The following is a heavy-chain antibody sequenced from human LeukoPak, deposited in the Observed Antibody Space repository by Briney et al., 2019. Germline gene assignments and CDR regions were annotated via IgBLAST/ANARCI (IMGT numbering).Heavy chain of an antibody. CDR1: GFTFSSYA. CDR3: AKGPEDRYYYGSGSYYPEIAFDI. D-gene: IGHD3-10*01. CDR2: ISGSGGST. J-gene: IGHJ3*02. V-gene: IGHV3-23*01. Sequence: RSGGSLRLSCAASGFTFSSYAMSWGRQAPGEGLEWVSAISGSGGSTYYADSVRGRFTISRDNSKNTLYLQMNSLRAEDTAVYYCAKGPEDRYYYGSGSYYPEIAFDIWGQGTMVTVSS.